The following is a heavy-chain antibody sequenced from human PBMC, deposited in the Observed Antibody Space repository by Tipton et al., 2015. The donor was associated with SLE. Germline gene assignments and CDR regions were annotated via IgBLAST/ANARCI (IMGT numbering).Heavy chain of an antibody. D-gene: IGHD2-15*01. CDR2: IYYSGST. J-gene: IGHJ5*02. V-gene: IGHV4-39*07. CDR3: ARDLSRYCSGGSCLNWFDP. Sequence: TLSLTCTVSGGSISSSSYYWGWIRQPPGKGLEWIGSIYYSGSTYYNPSLKSRVTISVDTSKNQFSLKLSSVTAADTAVYYCARDLSRYCSGGSCLNWFDPWGQGTLVTVSS. CDR1: GGSISSSSYY.